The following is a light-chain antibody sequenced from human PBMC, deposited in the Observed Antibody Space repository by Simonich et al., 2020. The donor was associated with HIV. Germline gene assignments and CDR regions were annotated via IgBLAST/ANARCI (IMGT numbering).Light chain of an antibody. CDR1: QSVLYSSNNKNY. Sequence: DIVMTQSPDSLAVSLGERATINCKSSQSVLYSSNNKNYLAWYQQKPGQPPKLLIYWASTRESGVPDRFSGSGSGTDFTLTISSLQAEDVAVYYCHQYYNTHRTFGQGTKVEIK. V-gene: IGKV4-1*01. CDR2: WAS. J-gene: IGKJ1*01. CDR3: HQYYNTHRT.